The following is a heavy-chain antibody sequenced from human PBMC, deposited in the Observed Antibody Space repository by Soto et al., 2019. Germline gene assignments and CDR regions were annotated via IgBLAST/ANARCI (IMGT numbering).Heavy chain of an antibody. CDR1: GGSISSSSSY. J-gene: IGHJ5*02. D-gene: IGHD4-17*01. CDR3: ARQPRGVATVTSVINWFDP. V-gene: IGHV4-39*01. CDR2: IYYSGST. Sequence: QLQLQESGPGLVKPSETLCLTCTVSGGSISSSSSYWGWIRQPPGKGLEWIGYIYYSGSTNYNPSLKSRVTISVDTSKNQFSLKLNSVTAADTAVYYCARQPRGVATVTSVINWFDPWGQGALVTVSS.